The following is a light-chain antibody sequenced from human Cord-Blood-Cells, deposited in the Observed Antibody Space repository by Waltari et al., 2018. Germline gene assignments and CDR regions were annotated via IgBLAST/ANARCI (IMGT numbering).Light chain of an antibody. Sequence: DIVITQSPDSLAVFPGAGATINCKSSPSVLYSSNNKNYLAWYQQKPGQPPKLLIFWASTRESGVPDRFSGSGSGTDFTLTISSLQAEDVAVYYCQQYYSTPYTFGQGTKLEIK. J-gene: IGKJ2*01. CDR2: WAS. V-gene: IGKV4-1*01. CDR1: PSVLYSSNNKNY. CDR3: QQYYSTPYT.